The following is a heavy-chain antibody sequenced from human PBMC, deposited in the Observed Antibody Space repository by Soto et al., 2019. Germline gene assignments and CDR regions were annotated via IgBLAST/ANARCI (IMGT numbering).Heavy chain of an antibody. J-gene: IGHJ4*02. V-gene: IGHV4-31*03. D-gene: IGHD3-9*01. CDR1: GGSISSGGYY. CDR2: IYYSGST. CDR3: ARGVANYDILTGYGTFRFDY. Sequence: QVQLQESGPGLVKPSQTLSLTCTVSGGSISSGGYYWSWIRQHPGKGLEWIGYIYYSGSTYYNPSLTSRVTISVDTSKNQFSLKLSSVTAADTAVYYCARGVANYDILTGYGTFRFDYWGQGTLVTVSS.